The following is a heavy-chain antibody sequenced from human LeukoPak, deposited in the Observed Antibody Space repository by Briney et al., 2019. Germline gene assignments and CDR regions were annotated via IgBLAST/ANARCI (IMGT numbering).Heavy chain of an antibody. CDR2: ISSSSSYI. J-gene: IGHJ4*02. D-gene: IGHD4-17*01. V-gene: IGHV3-21*01. Sequence: GGSLRLSCAASGFTFSSYRMNWVRQPPGKRLEWVSSISSSSSYIYYADSVKGRFTISRDNAKNSLYLQMNSLRAEDTAEYYCARDIPYGDYVGYWGQGTLVTVSS. CDR1: GFTFSSYR. CDR3: ARDIPYGDYVGY.